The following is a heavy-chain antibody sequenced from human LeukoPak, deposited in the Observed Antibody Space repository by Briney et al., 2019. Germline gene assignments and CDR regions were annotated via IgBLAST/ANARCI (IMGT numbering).Heavy chain of an antibody. CDR1: GYTFTVYY. CDR2: INANSGGT. Sequence: ASVKVSCKASGYTFTVYYMHWVRQAPGQGLVWMGWINANSGGTNYAQKFQGRVTMTRDTSISTAYMALSRLRADDTAGYYCARAAGGVVVLSPSDPWGQGTLVTVSS. J-gene: IGHJ5*02. CDR3: ARAAGGVVVLSPSDP. D-gene: IGHD3-22*01. V-gene: IGHV1-2*02.